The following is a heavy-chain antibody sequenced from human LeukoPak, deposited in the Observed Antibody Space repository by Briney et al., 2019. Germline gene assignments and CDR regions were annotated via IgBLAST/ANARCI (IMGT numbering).Heavy chain of an antibody. D-gene: IGHD2-2*01. J-gene: IGHJ4*02. CDR2: ISWNSGSI. CDR1: GFTFDDYA. CDR3: AKGSSSWPADY. Sequence: GGSLRLSCAASGFTFDDYAMHWVRQAPGKGLEWVSSISWNSGSIGYADSVKGRFTISRDNAKNSLYLQMNSLRAEDTAFYYCAKGSSSWPADYWGQGTLVTVSS. V-gene: IGHV3-9*01.